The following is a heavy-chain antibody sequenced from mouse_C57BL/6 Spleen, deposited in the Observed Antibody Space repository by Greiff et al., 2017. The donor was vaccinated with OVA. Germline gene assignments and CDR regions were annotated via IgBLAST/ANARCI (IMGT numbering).Heavy chain of an antibody. D-gene: IGHD2-5*01. V-gene: IGHV1-26*01. CDR3: ARGTYYSNYGAMDY. CDR2: INPNNGGT. CDR1: GYTFTDYY. Sequence: VQLQQSGPELVKPGASVKISCKASGYTFTDYYMNWVKQSHGKSLEWIGDINPNNGGTSYNQKFKGKATLTVDKSSSTAYMELRSLTSEDSAVYYCARGTYYSNYGAMDYWGQGTSVTVSS. J-gene: IGHJ4*01.